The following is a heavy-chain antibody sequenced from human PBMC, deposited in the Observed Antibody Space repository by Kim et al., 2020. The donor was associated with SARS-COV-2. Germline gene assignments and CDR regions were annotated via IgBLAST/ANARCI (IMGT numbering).Heavy chain of an antibody. CDR3: ARGRAYCTNGVCYRFDY. CDR1: GGSFSGYY. V-gene: IGHV4-34*01. D-gene: IGHD2-8*01. Sequence: SETLSLTCAVYGGSFSGYYWSWIRQPPGKGLEWIGEINHSGSTNYNPSLKSRVTISVDTSKNQFSLKLSSVTAADTAVYYCARGRAYCTNGVCYRFDYWGQGTLVTVSS. J-gene: IGHJ4*02. CDR2: INHSGST.